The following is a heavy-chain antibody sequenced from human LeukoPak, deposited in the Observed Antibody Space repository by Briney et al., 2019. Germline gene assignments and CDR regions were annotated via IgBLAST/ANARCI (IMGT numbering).Heavy chain of an antibody. V-gene: IGHV4-34*01. J-gene: IGHJ4*02. Sequence: PSETLSLTCVVYGGSFSGYYWSWIRQPPGKGLEWIGEINHSGSTNYNPSLKSRVTISVDTSKNQFSLKLSSVTAADTAVYYCARGRRTYYDFWSGYSGHQLGYWGQGTLVTVSS. CDR1: GGSFSGYY. CDR3: ARGRRTYYDFWSGYSGHQLGY. D-gene: IGHD3-3*01. CDR2: INHSGST.